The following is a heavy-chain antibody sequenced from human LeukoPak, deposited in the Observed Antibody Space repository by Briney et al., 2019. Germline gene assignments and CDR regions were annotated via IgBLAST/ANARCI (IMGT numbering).Heavy chain of an antibody. V-gene: IGHV3-21*01. CDR3: ARDASALAPFDY. Sequence: GSLRLSCAASGFTFSSYSMNWVRQAPGKGLEWVSSISSSSNYIYYADSVKGRFTISRDNAKNSLYLQMNSLRAEDTAVYYCARDASALAPFDYWGQGTLVTVSS. J-gene: IGHJ4*02. D-gene: IGHD3-16*01. CDR2: ISSSSNYI. CDR1: GFTFSSYS.